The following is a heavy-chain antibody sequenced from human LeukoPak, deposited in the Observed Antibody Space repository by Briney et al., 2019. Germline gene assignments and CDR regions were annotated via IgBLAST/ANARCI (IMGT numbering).Heavy chain of an antibody. J-gene: IGHJ4*02. CDR2: IYYSGST. CDR1: GGSISSYY. D-gene: IGHD3-16*01. V-gene: IGHV4-59*08. CDR3: ASTRGEWPYFDY. Sequence: SETLSLTCTVSGGSISSYYWSWIRQPPGKGLEWIGYIYYSGSTNYNPSLKSRVTISVDTSKNQFSLKLSSVTAADTAVYYCASTRGEWPYFDYWGQGTLVTVSS.